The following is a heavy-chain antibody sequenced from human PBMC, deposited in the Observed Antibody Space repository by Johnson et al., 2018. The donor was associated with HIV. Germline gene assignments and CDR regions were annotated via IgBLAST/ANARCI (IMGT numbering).Heavy chain of an antibody. CDR3: ASLGGLDAAFDI. J-gene: IGHJ3*02. Sequence: LVESGGGVVQPGGSLRLSCEASGFSFSSYGMHWVRQAPGRGLEWVAVISYDGSNKYYADSVKGRFTISRDNAKNSLYLQMNSLRAEDTAVYYCASLGGLDAAFDIWGQGTMVTVSS. CDR1: GFSFSSYG. D-gene: IGHD3-10*01. V-gene: IGHV3-30*19. CDR2: ISYDGSNK.